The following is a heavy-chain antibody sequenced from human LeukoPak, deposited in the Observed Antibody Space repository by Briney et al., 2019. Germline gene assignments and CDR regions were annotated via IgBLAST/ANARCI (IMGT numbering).Heavy chain of an antibody. CDR1: GGSISSSSYY. J-gene: IGHJ4*02. Sequence: SETPSLTCTVSGGSISSSSYYWGWIRQPPGKGLEWIGSIYYSGSTYYNPSLKSRVTISVDTSKNQFSLNLSSVTAADTAVYYCARLYYDSSGYYQICYFDYWGQGTLVTVSS. CDR2: IYYSGST. V-gene: IGHV4-39*01. D-gene: IGHD3-22*01. CDR3: ARLYYDSSGYYQICYFDY.